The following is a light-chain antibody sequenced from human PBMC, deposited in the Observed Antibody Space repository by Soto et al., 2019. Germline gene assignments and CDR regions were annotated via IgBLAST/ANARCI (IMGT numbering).Light chain of an antibody. J-gene: IGKJ1*01. V-gene: IGKV1-5*03. CDR2: KAS. CDR3: QHYNSYSVA. Sequence: DIQMTQSPSTLSGSVGDRVTITCRASQTISSWLAWYQQKPGKAPKLLIYKASTLKSGVPSRFSGSGSGTEFTLTISSLQPDDCATYYCQHYNSYSVAFGQGTKVELK. CDR1: QTISSW.